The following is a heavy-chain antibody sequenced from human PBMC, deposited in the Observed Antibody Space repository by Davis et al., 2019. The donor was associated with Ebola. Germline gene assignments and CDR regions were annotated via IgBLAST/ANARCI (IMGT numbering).Heavy chain of an antibody. D-gene: IGHD3-22*01. J-gene: IGHJ4*02. CDR3: AREGPSRGTMIVVVIPHYYFDY. CDR1: GFTFSSYS. V-gene: IGHV3-30-3*01. CDR2: ISYDGSNK. Sequence: GESLKISCAASGFTFSSYSMHWVRQAPGKGLEWVAVISYDGSNKYYADSVKGRFTISRANSKNTLYLQMNSLRAEDTAVYYCAREGPSRGTMIVVVIPHYYFDYWGQGTLVTVSS.